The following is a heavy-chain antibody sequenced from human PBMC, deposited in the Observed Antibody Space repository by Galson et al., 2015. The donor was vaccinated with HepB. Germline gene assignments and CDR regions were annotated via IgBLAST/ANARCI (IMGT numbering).Heavy chain of an antibody. CDR3: ARDGCSSTSCYDY. V-gene: IGHV3-11*01. D-gene: IGHD2-2*01. CDR1: GFTFSDYY. Sequence: SLRLSCAASGFTFSDYYMSWIRQAPGKGLEWVSYISSSGDTINCADSVKGRITISRDNAENSLYLQMNRLRAEDTAVYYCARDGCSSTSCYDYWGQGTLVTVSS. CDR2: ISSSGDTI. J-gene: IGHJ4*02.